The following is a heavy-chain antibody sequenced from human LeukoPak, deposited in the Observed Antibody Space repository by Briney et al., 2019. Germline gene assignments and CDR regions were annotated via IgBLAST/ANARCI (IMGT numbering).Heavy chain of an antibody. V-gene: IGHV3-53*01. D-gene: IGHD2-15*01. Sequence: GGSLRLSCAASGFTFSSNYMSWVRQAPGKGLQWVSVIYSGGTTYYSDSVRGRFTISRDNSKNTLYLQMNSLRAEDTALYYCARETCSGASCYFHYWGQGTLVTVSS. CDR1: GFTFSSNY. CDR3: ARETCSGASCYFHY. J-gene: IGHJ4*02. CDR2: IYSGGTT.